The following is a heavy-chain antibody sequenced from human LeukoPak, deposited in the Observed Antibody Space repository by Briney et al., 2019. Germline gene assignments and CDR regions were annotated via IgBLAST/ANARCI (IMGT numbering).Heavy chain of an antibody. CDR2: IYTSGST. CDR1: GGSISSGNYY. CDR3: ARVDQWLDYYFDY. J-gene: IGHJ4*02. V-gene: IGHV4-61*02. Sequence: SSETLSLTCTVSGGSISSGNYYWSWIRQPAGKGLEWIGRIYTSGSTNYNPSLKSRVTISVDTSKNQFSLKLRSVTAADTAVYYCARVDQWLDYYFDYWVQGTLVTVSS. D-gene: IGHD6-19*01.